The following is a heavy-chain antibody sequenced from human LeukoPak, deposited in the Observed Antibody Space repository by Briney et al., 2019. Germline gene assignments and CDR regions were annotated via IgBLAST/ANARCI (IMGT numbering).Heavy chain of an antibody. D-gene: IGHD6-19*01. J-gene: IGHJ4*02. CDR1: GFTFSSYG. CDR2: ISYDGSNK. Sequence: GGSLRLSCAASGFTFSSYGMHWVRQAPGKGLGWVAVISYDGSNKYYADSVKGRFTISRDNSKNTLYLQMNSLRAEDTAVYYCAKVGLIAVGIDYWGQGTLVTVSS. CDR3: AKVGLIAVGIDY. V-gene: IGHV3-30*18.